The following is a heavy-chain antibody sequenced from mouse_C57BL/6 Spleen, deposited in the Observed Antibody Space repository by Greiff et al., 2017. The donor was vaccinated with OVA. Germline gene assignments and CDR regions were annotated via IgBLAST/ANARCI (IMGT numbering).Heavy chain of an antibody. CDR1: EYEFPSHD. J-gene: IGHJ3*01. D-gene: IGHD2-5*01. V-gene: IGHV5-2*01. CDR2: INSDGGST. CDR3: ARRGYYSNWEGLAY. Sequence: EVHLVESGGGLVQPGESLKLSCESNEYEFPSHDMTWVRKTPEKRLELVAAINSDGGSTYYPDTMERRFIISRDNTKKTLYLQMSSLRSEDTALYYCARRGYYSNWEGLAYWGQGTLVTVSA.